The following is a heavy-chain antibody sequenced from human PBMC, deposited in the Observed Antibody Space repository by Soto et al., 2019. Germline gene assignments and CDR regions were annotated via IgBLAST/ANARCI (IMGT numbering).Heavy chain of an antibody. V-gene: IGHV1-18*01. CDR1: GYTFTSYG. CDR3: AREPVAGIWFDP. Sequence: ASVKVSXKASGYTFTSYGISWVRQAPGQGLEWMGWINSYNGNTNYAQKLQGRVTMTTDTSTSTAYMELRSLRSDDTAVYYCAREPVAGIWFDPWGQGTLVTVSS. CDR2: INSYNGNT. J-gene: IGHJ5*02. D-gene: IGHD6-19*01.